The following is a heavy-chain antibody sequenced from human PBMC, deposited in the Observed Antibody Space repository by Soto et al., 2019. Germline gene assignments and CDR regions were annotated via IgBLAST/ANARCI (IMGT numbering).Heavy chain of an antibody. Sequence: SETLSLTCSVSGDSINIDSYYWSWIRQLPGKGLDWIGYIYRSGSAYYNPSLKSRVALSIDTSQNQFSLKVRSVTAADTAVYYCARADYGPSFDYWGQGILVTSPQ. D-gene: IGHD4-17*01. CDR3: ARADYGPSFDY. CDR1: GDSINIDSYY. J-gene: IGHJ4*02. V-gene: IGHV4-31*03. CDR2: IYRSGSA.